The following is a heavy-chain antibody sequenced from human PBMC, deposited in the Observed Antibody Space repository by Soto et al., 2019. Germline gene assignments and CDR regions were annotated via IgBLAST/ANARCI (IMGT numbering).Heavy chain of an antibody. D-gene: IGHD3-16*01. CDR1: GSTFSNYA. CDR3: AKAYFVWSSEQPYYFDY. V-gene: IGHV3-23*01. J-gene: IGHJ4*02. CDR2: ISGSGGRS. Sequence: EVQLLDSGGGLVQPGGSLRLSCAASGSTFSNYAMTWVRQGPGKGLEWVSGISGSGGRSYYADSVKGRFIISRDNSKSTLYLQMNSLRAEDTAVYYCAKAYFVWSSEQPYYFDYWGQGTLVTVSS.